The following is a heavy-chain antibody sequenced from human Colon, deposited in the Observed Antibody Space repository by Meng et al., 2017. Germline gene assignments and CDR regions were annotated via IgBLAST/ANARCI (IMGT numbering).Heavy chain of an antibody. CDR1: GGTFSSYA. Sequence: SVKVSCKASGGTFSSYAISWVRQAPGQGLEWMGGIIPIFGTANYAQKFQGRVTITTDESTSTAYMELSSLRSEDTAVYYCARGSAQLVLIRGDDAFDIWGQGTMVTVSS. D-gene: IGHD6-13*01. J-gene: IGHJ3*02. V-gene: IGHV1-69*05. CDR2: IIPIFGTA. CDR3: ARGSAQLVLIRGDDAFDI.